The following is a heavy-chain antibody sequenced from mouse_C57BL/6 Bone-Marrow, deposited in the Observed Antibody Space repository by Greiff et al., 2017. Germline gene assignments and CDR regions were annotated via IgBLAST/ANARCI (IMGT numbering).Heavy chain of an antibody. V-gene: IGHV14-4*01. Sequence: VQLQQSGAELVRPGASVKLSCTASGFNIKDDYMHWVKQRPEQGLEWIGWIDPENGDTEYASKFQGKATITADTSSNTAYLQLSSLTSEDTAVYYCTGDYYDYFDYWGQGTTLTVSS. J-gene: IGHJ2*01. CDR2: IDPENGDT. CDR1: GFNIKDDY. D-gene: IGHD1-1*01. CDR3: TGDYYDYFDY.